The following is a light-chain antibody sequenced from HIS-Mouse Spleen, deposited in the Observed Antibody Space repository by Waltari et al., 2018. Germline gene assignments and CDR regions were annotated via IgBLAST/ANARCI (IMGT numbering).Light chain of an antibody. CDR1: SSNIGAGYD. CDR3: QSYDSSLSGSV. Sequence: QSVLTQPPSVSGAPGQRVTISCTGSSSNIGAGYDVHWYQQLPGTAPKFLSYGNRHRPSGVPDRFSGSKSGTSAALAITGLQAEDEADYYCQSYDSSLSGSVFGGGTKLTVL. J-gene: IGLJ3*02. V-gene: IGLV1-40*01. CDR2: GNR.